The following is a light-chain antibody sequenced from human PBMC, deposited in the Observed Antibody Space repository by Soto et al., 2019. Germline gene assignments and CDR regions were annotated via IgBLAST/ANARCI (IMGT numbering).Light chain of an antibody. V-gene: IGKV1-39*01. CDR1: QTISTY. J-gene: IGKJ1*01. CDR3: QQSFSTPRT. CDR2: GAS. Sequence: DIQMTQSPSPLSASVGDRVTITCRASQTISTYLNWYQQKPGKAPKLLIYGASSLQSGVPSRFSGSGSGTHFTLTISSLQPEDFGTYYCQQSFSTPRTFGQGTKVEIK.